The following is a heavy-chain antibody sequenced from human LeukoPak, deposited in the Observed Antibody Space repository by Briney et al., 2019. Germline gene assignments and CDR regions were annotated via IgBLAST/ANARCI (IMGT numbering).Heavy chain of an antibody. CDR2: VRYDGSAE. V-gene: IGHV3-30*02. J-gene: IGHJ4*02. CDR3: AKGVVTYSAFDS. D-gene: IGHD2-2*01. Sequence: GGSLRLSCEAAGFTFSHYGMHWVRQAPGKGLEWVAFVRYDGSAEWYADSMKGRFTISRDNSKNTLYLQMNRLRVEDTAVYYCAKGVVTYSAFDSWGQGTLVTVS. CDR1: GFTFSHYG.